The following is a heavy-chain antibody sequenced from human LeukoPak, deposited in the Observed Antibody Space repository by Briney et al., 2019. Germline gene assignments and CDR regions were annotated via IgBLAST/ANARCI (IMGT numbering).Heavy chain of an antibody. CDR3: AQGYSIGWFPN. D-gene: IGHD5-12*01. Sequence: GGSLRLSCAASGLSFSTFAMSWVRQGPATGLEWVSSIRGNGETFYADSVKGRFIISRDNSENTLYLQMNSLRTEDTAVYYCAQGYSIGWFPNWGQGSLVSVSS. CDR2: IRGNGET. CDR1: GLSFSTFA. J-gene: IGHJ4*02. V-gene: IGHV3-23*01.